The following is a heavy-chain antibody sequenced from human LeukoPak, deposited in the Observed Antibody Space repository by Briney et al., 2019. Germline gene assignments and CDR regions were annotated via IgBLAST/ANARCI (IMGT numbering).Heavy chain of an antibody. CDR1: GFTFSDYY. Sequence: GGSLRLSCAASGFTFSDYYMSWIRQAPGKGLEWVSYISSSGSTIYYADSVKGRFTISRDNAKNSLYLQMNSLTAEDTARYYCARSPRITIFGVVHHHFDYWGQGTLVTVSS. CDR2: ISSSGSTI. D-gene: IGHD3-3*01. CDR3: ARSPRITIFGVVHHHFDY. V-gene: IGHV3-11*01. J-gene: IGHJ4*02.